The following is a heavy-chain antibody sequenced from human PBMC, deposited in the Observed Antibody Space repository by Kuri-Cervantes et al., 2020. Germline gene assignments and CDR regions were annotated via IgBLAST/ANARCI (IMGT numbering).Heavy chain of an antibody. D-gene: IGHD3-16*02. Sequence: GGSLRLSCRASGGTFSSYAISWVRQAPGQGLEWMGWINPNSGGTNYAQKFQGRVTMTRDTSISTAYMELSRLRSDDTAVYYCARVVITFGGVIVYDAFDIWGQGTMVTVSS. CDR1: GGTFSSYA. V-gene: IGHV1-2*02. J-gene: IGHJ3*02. CDR2: INPNSGGT. CDR3: ARVVITFGGVIVYDAFDI.